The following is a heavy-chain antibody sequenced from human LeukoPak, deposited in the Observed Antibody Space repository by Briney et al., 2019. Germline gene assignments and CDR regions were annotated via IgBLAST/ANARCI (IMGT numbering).Heavy chain of an antibody. V-gene: IGHV4-34*01. D-gene: IGHD6-13*01. Sequence: PSETLSLTCTVSGGSISSYYWSWIRQPPGKGLEWIGEINHSGSTNYNPSLKSRVTISVDTSKNQFSLKLSSVTAADTAVYYCARGHVHSSSWYSWFDPWGQGTLVTVSS. J-gene: IGHJ5*02. CDR3: ARGHVHSSSWYSWFDP. CDR1: GGSISSYY. CDR2: INHSGST.